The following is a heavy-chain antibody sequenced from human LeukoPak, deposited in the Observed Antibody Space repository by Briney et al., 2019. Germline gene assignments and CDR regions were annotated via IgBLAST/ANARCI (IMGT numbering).Heavy chain of an antibody. Sequence: SETLSLTCAVYDGSFSSYYWSWIRQPPGKGLEWIGEISHSGSTNYNPSLKSRVTISVDTSKNQFSLKLSSVTAADTAVYYCVGGGTIAAAGVDYWGHGTLVTVSS. V-gene: IGHV4-34*01. CDR1: DGSFSSYY. J-gene: IGHJ4*01. D-gene: IGHD6-13*01. CDR2: ISHSGST. CDR3: VGGGTIAAAGVDY.